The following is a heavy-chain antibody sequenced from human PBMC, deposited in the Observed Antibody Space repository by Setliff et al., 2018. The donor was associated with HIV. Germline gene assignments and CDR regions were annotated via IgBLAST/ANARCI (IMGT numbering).Heavy chain of an antibody. CDR2: IGAAGYPT. D-gene: IGHD3-10*01. V-gene: IGHV3-23*01. J-gene: IGHJ4*02. CDR3: ARDTLPDFRGWCY. CDR1: GFTFSNYA. Sequence: PGGSLRLSCAASGFTFSNYAMGWVRQGPGKGLEWVSTIGAAGYPTHYAESVKGRFTISRDNAKNSLYLQMNSLRAEDTAVYYCARDTLPDFRGWCYWGQGLLVTVSS.